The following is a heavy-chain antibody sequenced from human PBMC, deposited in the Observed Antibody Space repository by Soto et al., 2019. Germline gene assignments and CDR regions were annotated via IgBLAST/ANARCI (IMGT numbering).Heavy chain of an antibody. D-gene: IGHD6-13*01. J-gene: IGHJ4*02. CDR2: FNHSGST. V-gene: IGHV4-34*01. CDR3: ASSHAGAHITAAVH. Sequence: SETLSLTCAVFGRSFSGYYWTWIRQPPGKGLEWIGEFNHSGSTNSNPSLKSRVTISIDTSKKQFSLKLTSVTAADTAVYYCASSHAGAHITAAVHWSQGTLVTVSS. CDR1: GRSFSGYY.